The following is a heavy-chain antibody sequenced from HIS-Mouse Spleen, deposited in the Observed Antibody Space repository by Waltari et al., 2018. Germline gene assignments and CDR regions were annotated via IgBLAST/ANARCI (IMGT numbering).Heavy chain of an antibody. Sequence: QVQLQQWGAGLLKPSETLSLTCAVYGGSFSGYYWIWIRQPPGKGLEWIGEINHSGSTNYNPSLKSRVTISVETSKNQFSLKLSSVTAADTAVYYCARVRTGDPSYWYFDLWGRGTLVTVSS. V-gene: IGHV4-34*01. CDR1: GGSFSGYY. J-gene: IGHJ2*01. CDR3: ARVRTGDPSYWYFDL. CDR2: INHSGST. D-gene: IGHD7-27*01.